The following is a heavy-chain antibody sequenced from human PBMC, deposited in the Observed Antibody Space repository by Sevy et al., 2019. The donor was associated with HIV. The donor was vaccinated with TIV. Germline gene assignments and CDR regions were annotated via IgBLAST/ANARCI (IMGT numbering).Heavy chain of an antibody. CDR3: AREVYASGNYYFDY. J-gene: IGHJ4*02. D-gene: IGHD3-10*01. Sequence: GGSLRLSCAASGFTFSSYWMHWVLQAPGKGLVWVSRIHGDGSSTTRYADYVKGRFTISRDNAKNTLYLQMNSLRAEDAAVYYCAREVYASGNYYFDYWGQGTLVTVSS. CDR1: GFTFSSYW. CDR2: IHGDGSSTT. V-gene: IGHV3-74*03.